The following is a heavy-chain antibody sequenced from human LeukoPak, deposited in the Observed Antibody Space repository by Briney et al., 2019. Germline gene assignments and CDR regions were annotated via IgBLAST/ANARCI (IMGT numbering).Heavy chain of an antibody. D-gene: IGHD3-9*01. CDR2: ISYDGSNK. CDR1: GFTFSSYG. J-gene: IGHJ5*02. V-gene: IGHV3-30*18. CDR3: AKGALSITIFSSDP. Sequence: GGSLRLSCAASGFTFSSYGMHWVRQAPGRGLEWVAVISYDGSNKYYADSVKGRLTISRDNSKNTLYLQMNSLRAEDTAVYYCAKGALSITIFSSDPWGQGTLVTVSS.